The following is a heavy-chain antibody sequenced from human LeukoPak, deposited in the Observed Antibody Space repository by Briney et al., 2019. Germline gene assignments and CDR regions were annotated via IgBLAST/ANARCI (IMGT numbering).Heavy chain of an antibody. CDR1: AYTFTGYY. CDR3: ARGGVGLGYCSGGSCAQSDY. D-gene: IGHD2-15*01. J-gene: IGHJ4*02. V-gene: IGHV1-2*02. Sequence: ASVKVSCKASAYTFTGYYMHWVRQAPGQGLEWMGWIYPNSGGTNYAQKFQGRVTMTRDTSISTAYMELSRLRSDDTAVYYCARGGVGLGYCSGGSCAQSDYWGQGTLVTVSS. CDR2: IYPNSGGT.